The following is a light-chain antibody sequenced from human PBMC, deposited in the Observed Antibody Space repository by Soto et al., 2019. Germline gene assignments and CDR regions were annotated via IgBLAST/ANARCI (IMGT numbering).Light chain of an antibody. Sequence: TLSVGTLSVSPGRRATLPCRASQSISSCLAWYQQKPGKAPRLLIYHASTMATGIPARFTGSGSGTDFTLTISSLQPEDFATYYCQQDNNYPQTFGQGTKVDIK. CDR1: QSISSC. CDR2: HAS. J-gene: IGKJ1*01. V-gene: IGKV3-15*01. CDR3: QQDNNYPQT.